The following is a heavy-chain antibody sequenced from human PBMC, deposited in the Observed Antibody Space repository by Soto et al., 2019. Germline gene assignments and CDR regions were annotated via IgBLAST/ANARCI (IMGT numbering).Heavy chain of an antibody. D-gene: IGHD2-15*01. V-gene: IGHV3-23*01. CDR2: ISGTGGT. Sequence: EVQLWESGGGLVQPGGSLRLSCAVSGFTFSSHVMSWVRQAPGKGLEWVSAISGTGGTYYADSVKGRFTISRDKSKNAVYLQMNKLRDEDTAVYYCAKDRRGAYCSGGICYSPDYWGQGTLVIVSS. J-gene: IGHJ4*02. CDR1: GFTFSSHV. CDR3: AKDRRGAYCSGGICYSPDY.